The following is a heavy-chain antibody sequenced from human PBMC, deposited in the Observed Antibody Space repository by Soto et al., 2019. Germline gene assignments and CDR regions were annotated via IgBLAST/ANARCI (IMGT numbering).Heavy chain of an antibody. CDR1: GGSISDYQ. D-gene: IGHD3-16*01. V-gene: IGHV4-59*01. J-gene: IGHJ4*02. Sequence: QVQLQESGPELVKPSETLSLTCSISGGSISDYQWNWIRQPPGKGLEWIGYIYDSGRTNYNPSLKSRLTISLDTSTRQFSLRLRSVTAADTAVYYCARMRGLGEISPYLDYWGQGALVTVSS. CDR3: ARMRGLGEISPYLDY. CDR2: IYDSGRT.